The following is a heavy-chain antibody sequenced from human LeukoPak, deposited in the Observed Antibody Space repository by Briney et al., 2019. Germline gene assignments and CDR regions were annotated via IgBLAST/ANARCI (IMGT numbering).Heavy chain of an antibody. V-gene: IGHV4-4*07. CDR3: ARDRLGATGHWRIDV. CDR2: IYNSGTT. CDR1: GGSFSSYY. D-gene: IGHD1-26*01. J-gene: IGHJ2*01. Sequence: SETLSLTCTVSGGSFSSYYWTWIRQPAGKGLEWIGRIYNSGTTNYSPSLESRVTMSLDTSKNRFSLSLSSVTAADTAVYYARDRLGATGHWRIDVWGRGTLVTVS.